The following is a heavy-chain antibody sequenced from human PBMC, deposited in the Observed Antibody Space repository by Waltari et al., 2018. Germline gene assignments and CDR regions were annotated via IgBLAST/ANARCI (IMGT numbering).Heavy chain of an antibody. D-gene: IGHD1-26*01. CDR1: GFLFSSND. CDR2: MIYSGGNT. CDR3: AKGGDSGSYGFFDF. J-gene: IGHJ4*02. V-gene: IGHV3-23*03. Sequence: EVQLLESGGGLVQPGGSMRLSGESSGFLFSSNDMTLVRQAPGKGLELVSMIYSGGNTYYADSVKCRFTVSRDNSKNTLYLQMNSLRGEDTAVYYCAKGGDSGSYGFFDFWGQGTLVSVSS.